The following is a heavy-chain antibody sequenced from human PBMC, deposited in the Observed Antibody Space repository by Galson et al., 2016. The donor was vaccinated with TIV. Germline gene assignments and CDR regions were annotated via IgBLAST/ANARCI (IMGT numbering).Heavy chain of an antibody. CDR2: ISFNSGDI. CDR3: AKDIAYGDTSNFDAFDI. CDR1: GFTFGDFA. V-gene: IGHV3-9*03. D-gene: IGHD3-16*01. Sequence: SLRLSCAASGFTFGDFAMHWVRQTPGKGLEWVSGISFNSGDIGYADSVRGRFTISRDNAKNSLYLQMNSLRPEDMGLYYCAKDIAYGDTSNFDAFDIWGQGTTVTISS. J-gene: IGHJ3*02.